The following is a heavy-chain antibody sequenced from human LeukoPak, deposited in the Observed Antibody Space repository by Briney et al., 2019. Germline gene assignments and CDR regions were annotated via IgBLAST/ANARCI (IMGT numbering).Heavy chain of an antibody. CDR3: ARASSWELQWVDY. Sequence: ASVKVSCKPSGYTFTSYAMNWVRQAPGQGREWMGWINTNIGNPTYAQGFTGRFVFSLDTSVSTAYLQISSLKAEDTAVYYCARASSWELQWVDYWGQGTLVTVSS. D-gene: IGHD1-26*01. V-gene: IGHV7-4-1*02. CDR1: GYTFTSYA. CDR2: INTNIGNP. J-gene: IGHJ4*02.